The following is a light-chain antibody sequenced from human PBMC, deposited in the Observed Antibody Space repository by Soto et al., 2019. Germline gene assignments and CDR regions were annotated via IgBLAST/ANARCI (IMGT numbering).Light chain of an antibody. CDR2: KAS. V-gene: IGKV1-5*03. J-gene: IGKJ1*01. CDR1: QGIRND. CDR3: QHYNSYSEA. Sequence: IQMTPSPSSLSASVGDRVAITCRASQGIRNDLGWYQQKPGKAPKLLIYKASTLKSGVPSRFSGSGSGTEFTLTISSLQPDDFATYYCQHYNSYSEAFGQGTKVDI.